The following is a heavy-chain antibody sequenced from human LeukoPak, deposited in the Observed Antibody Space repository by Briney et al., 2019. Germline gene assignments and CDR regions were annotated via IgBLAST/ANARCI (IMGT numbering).Heavy chain of an antibody. J-gene: IGHJ6*03. CDR2: ITWNSGSI. CDR3: AKDISSGRPYYYMDV. V-gene: IGHV3-9*01. CDR1: GFTFDDYA. Sequence: PGRSLRLSCAASGFTFDDYAMHWVRQAPGKGLEWVSGITWNSGSIGYADSVKGRFTISRDNAKNSLYLQMNSLRAEDTALYYCAKDISSGRPYYYMDVWGKGTTVTISS. D-gene: IGHD6-19*01.